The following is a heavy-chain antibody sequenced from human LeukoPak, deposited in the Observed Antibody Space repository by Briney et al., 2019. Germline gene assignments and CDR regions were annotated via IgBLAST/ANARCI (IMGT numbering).Heavy chain of an antibody. J-gene: IGHJ6*04. D-gene: IGHD3-10*01. V-gene: IGHV3-33*01. CDR3: ARSGSGGSGSYYASGYYGMDV. CDR1: GFTFSSYG. CDR2: IWYDGSNK. Sequence: PGGSLRLSCAASGFTFSSYGMHWVRQAPGKGLEWVAVIWYDGSNKYYADSEKGRFTISRDNSKNTLYLQMNSLRAEDTAVYYCARSGSGGSGSYYASGYYGMDVWGKGTTVTVSS.